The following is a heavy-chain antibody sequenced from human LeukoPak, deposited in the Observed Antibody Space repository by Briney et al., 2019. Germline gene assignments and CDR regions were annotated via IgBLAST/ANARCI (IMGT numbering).Heavy chain of an antibody. J-gene: IGHJ4*02. CDR3: ARVGIAAAGY. D-gene: IGHD6-13*01. CDR2: INHSGST. V-gene: IGHV4-34*01. CDR1: GGSLSGYY. Sequence: SETLSLTCAVYGGSLSGYYWSWIRQPPGKGLEWIGEINHSGSTNYNPSLKSRVTISVDTSKNQFSLKLSSVTAADTAVYYCARVGIAAAGYWGQGTLVTVSS.